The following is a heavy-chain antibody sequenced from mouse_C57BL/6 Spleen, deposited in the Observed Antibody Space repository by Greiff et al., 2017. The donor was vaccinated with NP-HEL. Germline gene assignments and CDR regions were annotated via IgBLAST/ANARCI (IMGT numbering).Heavy chain of an antibody. CDR1: GYTFTGYW. Sequence: QVQLQQSGAELMKPGASVKLSCKATGYTFTGYWIEWVKQRPGHGLEWIGEILPGSGSTNYNEKFKGKATFTADTSTNTAYRQLSSLTTEDSAIYYCARRYYGSSSHFDYWGQGTTLTVSS. V-gene: IGHV1-9*01. CDR3: ARRYYGSSSHFDY. D-gene: IGHD1-1*01. CDR2: ILPGSGST. J-gene: IGHJ2*01.